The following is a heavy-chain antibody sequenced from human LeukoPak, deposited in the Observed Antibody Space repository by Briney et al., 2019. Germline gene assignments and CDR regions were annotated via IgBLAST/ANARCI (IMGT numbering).Heavy chain of an antibody. CDR2: ISAYNGNT. V-gene: IGHV1-18*04. CDR3: ARSGEVGATSYFDY. J-gene: IGHJ4*02. D-gene: IGHD1-26*01. Sequence: ASVKVSCKASGYTFTGYYMHWVRQAPGQGLEWMGWISAYNGNTNYAQKLQGRVTMTTDTSTSTAYMELRSLRSDDTAVYYCARSGEVGATSYFDYWGQGTLVTVSS. CDR1: GYTFTGYY.